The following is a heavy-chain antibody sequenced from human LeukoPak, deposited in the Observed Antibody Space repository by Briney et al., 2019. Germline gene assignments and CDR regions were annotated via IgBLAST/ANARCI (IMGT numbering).Heavy chain of an antibody. D-gene: IGHD3-10*01. J-gene: IGHJ4*02. V-gene: IGHV1-18*01. Sequence: ASVKVSCKASGYTFTSYGISWVRQAPGQGLEWMGWISAYNGNTNYAQKLQGRVTMTTDTSTSTAYMELRSLRSDDTAVYYCARHSMVRGVIPLYYFDYWGQGTLVTVSS. CDR1: GYTFTSYG. CDR3: ARHSMVRGVIPLYYFDY. CDR2: ISAYNGNT.